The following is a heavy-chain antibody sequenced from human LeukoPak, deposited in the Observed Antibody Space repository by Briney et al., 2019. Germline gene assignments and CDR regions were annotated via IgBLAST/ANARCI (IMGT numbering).Heavy chain of an antibody. CDR2: IYHSGST. Sequence: SETLSLTCAVSGGSISSSNWWSWVRQPPGKGLEWIGEIYHSGSTNYNPSLKSRVTISVDTSKNRFSLKLSSVTAADTAVYYCAREGVGAAHSYFDYWGQGTLVTVSS. D-gene: IGHD1-26*01. CDR1: GGSISSSNW. CDR3: AREGVGAAHSYFDY. V-gene: IGHV4-4*02. J-gene: IGHJ4*02.